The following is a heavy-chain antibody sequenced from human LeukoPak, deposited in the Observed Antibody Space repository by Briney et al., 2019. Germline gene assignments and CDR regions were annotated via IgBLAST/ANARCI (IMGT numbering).Heavy chain of an antibody. CDR2: LHSNGAFT. CDR3: ARFVVVTAGDY. V-gene: IGHV3-74*01. CDR1: GFTLSNYW. Sequence: EGSLRLSCSASGFTLSNYWMHWVRQAPGKGLVWVARLHSNGAFTTYADSVKGRFTISRDTAKNTLYLQMNSLRVEDTAVYYCARFVVVTAGDYWGQGTLVTVSS. D-gene: IGHD2-21*02. J-gene: IGHJ4*01.